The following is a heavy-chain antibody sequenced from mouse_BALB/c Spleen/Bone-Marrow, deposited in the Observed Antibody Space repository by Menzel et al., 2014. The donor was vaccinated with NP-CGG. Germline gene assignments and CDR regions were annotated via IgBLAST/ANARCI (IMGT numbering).Heavy chain of an antibody. Sequence: VQLQQSGAELVRPGSSVKISCKASGYAFSSYWMNWVKQRPGQGLEWIGQICPGDGDTNYNGNFKDKATLTVDRSFSTAFMQLSSLTSEDSAVYFCARWYRDPHFAMDYWGPGTSVTVSS. CDR1: GYAFSSYW. V-gene: IGHV1-80*01. CDR2: ICPGDGDT. D-gene: IGHD2-14*01. CDR3: ARWYRDPHFAMDY. J-gene: IGHJ4*01.